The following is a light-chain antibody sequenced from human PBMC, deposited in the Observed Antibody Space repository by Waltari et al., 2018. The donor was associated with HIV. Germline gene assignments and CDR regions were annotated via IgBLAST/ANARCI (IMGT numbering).Light chain of an antibody. V-gene: IGLV3-19*01. Sequence: SSELTQDPVVSVALGQTVTITCQGDSLRIYYASWYRKKPGQAPVLAFYGKNNRPSGIPDRLSGSRSDNTASLTITGAQAEDEADYYCNSRDTTGDYVIFGGGTKLTVL. CDR1: SLRIYY. CDR3: NSRDTTGDYVI. J-gene: IGLJ2*01. CDR2: GKN.